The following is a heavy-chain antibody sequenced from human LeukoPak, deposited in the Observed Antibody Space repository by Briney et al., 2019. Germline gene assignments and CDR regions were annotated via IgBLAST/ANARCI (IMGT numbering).Heavy chain of an antibody. J-gene: IGHJ6*03. CDR2: INYNGAAP. D-gene: IGHD3-10*01. CDR3: AKGLKTGVGPYKGYPYYMDV. Sequence: PGGSLRLSCAASGFTFSSYAMSWGRQAPGKGLKWVSTINYNGAAPYYADSVKGRFTISRDNSYNTVSLKMNSLRDEDTGVYYCAKGLKTGVGPYKGYPYYMDVWGKGATVTVSS. CDR1: GFTFSSYA. V-gene: IGHV3-23*01.